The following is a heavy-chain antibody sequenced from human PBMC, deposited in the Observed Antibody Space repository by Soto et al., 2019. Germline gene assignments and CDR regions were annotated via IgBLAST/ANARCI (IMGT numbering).Heavy chain of an antibody. D-gene: IGHD5-18*01. Sequence: QVQLVQSGAEVKKPGSSVKVSCKASGGTFSSYAISWVRQAPGQGLEWMGGIIPIFGTANYAQKFQGRVTITADKSTSTAYMELSSLRSEDTAVYYCASAHGYGYSYYYYYGMDVWGQGTTVTVSS. CDR1: GGTFSSYA. CDR3: ASAHGYGYSYYYYYGMDV. J-gene: IGHJ6*02. CDR2: IIPIFGTA. V-gene: IGHV1-69*06.